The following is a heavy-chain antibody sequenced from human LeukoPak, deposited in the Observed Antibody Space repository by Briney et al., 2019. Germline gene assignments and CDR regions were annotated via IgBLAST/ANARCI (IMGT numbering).Heavy chain of an antibody. D-gene: IGHD2-15*01. CDR2: IIPIFGTA. CDR3: ARGMDIVVVVAAIAPAFDI. CDR1: GGTFSSYA. J-gene: IGHJ3*02. V-gene: IGHV1-69*13. Sequence: ASVKVSCKASGGTFSSYAISWERQAPGQGLEWMGGIIPIFGTANYAQKFQGRVTITADESTSTAYMELSSLRSEDTAVYYCARGMDIVVVVAAIAPAFDIWGQGTMVTVSS.